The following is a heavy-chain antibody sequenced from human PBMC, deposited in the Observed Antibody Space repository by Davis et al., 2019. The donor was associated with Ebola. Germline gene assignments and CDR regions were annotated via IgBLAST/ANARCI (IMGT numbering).Heavy chain of an antibody. D-gene: IGHD2-21*02. CDR1: GFTFSSYA. Sequence: GESLKISCAASGFTFSSYAMSWVRQAPGKGLEWVSAISGSGGSTYYADSVKGRFTISRDNSKNTLYLQMNSLRAEDTAVYYCASCGGDCYDPFDYWGQGTLVTVSS. CDR3: ASCGGDCYDPFDY. CDR2: ISGSGGST. V-gene: IGHV3-23*01. J-gene: IGHJ4*02.